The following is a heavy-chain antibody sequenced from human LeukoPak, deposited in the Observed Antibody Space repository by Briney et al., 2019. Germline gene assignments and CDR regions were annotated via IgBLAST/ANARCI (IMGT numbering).Heavy chain of an antibody. J-gene: IGHJ5*02. V-gene: IGHV1-18*01. CDR1: GYTFTSYA. CDR2: ISADNGNT. CDR3: ARDQYYYDSSGYPERWFDP. Sequence: ASVKVSCKASGYTFTSYAISWVRQAPGQGLEWMGWISADNGNTNYAQKLQGRVTMTTDTSTSTAYMELRSLRSDDTAVYYCARDQYYYDSSGYPERWFDPWGQGTLVTVSS. D-gene: IGHD3-22*01.